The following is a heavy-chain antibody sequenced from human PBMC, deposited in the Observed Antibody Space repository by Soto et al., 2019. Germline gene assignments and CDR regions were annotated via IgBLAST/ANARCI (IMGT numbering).Heavy chain of an antibody. J-gene: IGHJ4*02. CDR1: GFTFSSYA. D-gene: IGHD2-15*01. CDR3: VKGRYCSGGSRPIPAD. V-gene: IGHV3-64D*06. CDR2: ISSNGGST. Sequence: GGSLRLSCSAPGFTFSSYAMHWVRQAPGKGLEYVSAISSNGGSTYYADSVKGRFTISRDNSKNTLYLQMSSLRAEDTAVYYCVKGRYCSGGSRPIPADWGQGTLVTVSS.